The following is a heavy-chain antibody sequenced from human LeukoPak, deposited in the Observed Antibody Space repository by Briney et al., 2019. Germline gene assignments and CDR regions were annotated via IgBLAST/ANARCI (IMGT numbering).Heavy chain of an antibody. V-gene: IGHV3-21*01. Sequence: GGSLRLSCVASGFTFSSYSMIWVRQAPGKGLEWVSFISGSSSFIYNADSVKGRFTISRDNAKNSLYLQMNSLRAEDTAVYYCARVLRGRTDSYYFDYWGQGTLVTVSS. CDR1: GFTFSSYS. J-gene: IGHJ4*02. D-gene: IGHD3-10*01. CDR2: ISGSSSFI. CDR3: ARVLRGRTDSYYFDY.